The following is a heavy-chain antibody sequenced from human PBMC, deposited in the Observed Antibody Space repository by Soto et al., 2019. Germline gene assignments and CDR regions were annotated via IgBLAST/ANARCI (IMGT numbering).Heavy chain of an antibody. D-gene: IGHD3-3*01. CDR3: ATYPTIFGVVIPGFDY. Sequence: ASVKVSCKVSGYTLTELSMHWVRQAPGKGLEWMGGFDPEDGETIYAQKFQGRVTMTEDTSTDTAYMELSSLRSEDTAVYYCATYPTIFGVVIPGFDYWGQGTLVTVSS. CDR1: GYTLTELS. J-gene: IGHJ4*02. V-gene: IGHV1-24*01. CDR2: FDPEDGET.